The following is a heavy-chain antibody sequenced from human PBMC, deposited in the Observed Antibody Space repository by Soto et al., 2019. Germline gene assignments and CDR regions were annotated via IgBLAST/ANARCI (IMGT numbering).Heavy chain of an antibody. CDR3: AKTGYYGSGSRAFDY. D-gene: IGHD3-10*01. J-gene: IGHJ4*02. Sequence: EVQLLESGGGLVQPGGSLRLSCAASGFTFSSHAMSWVRQGPGKGLEWVSGVTSSGGDTYDADSVTGRFTISRDNSKNTLSLQMDSLRADDTAVYYCAKTGYYGSGSRAFDYWGQGTLVTVSS. CDR1: GFTFSSHA. CDR2: VTSSGGDT. V-gene: IGHV3-23*01.